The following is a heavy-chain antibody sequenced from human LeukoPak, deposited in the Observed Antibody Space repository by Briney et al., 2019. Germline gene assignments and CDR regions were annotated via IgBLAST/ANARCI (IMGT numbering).Heavy chain of an antibody. V-gene: IGHV3-21*01. CDR3: ARDSYVWGSYRPYYFDY. J-gene: IGHJ4*02. CDR1: GFTFSSYR. D-gene: IGHD3-16*02. CDR2: ISSSSSYI. Sequence: PGGSLRLSCAASGFTFSSYRMTWVRQAPGKGLEWVSSISSSSSYIYYADSVKGRFTISRDNAKNSLYLQMNSLRDEDTAVYYCARDSYVWGSYRPYYFDYWGQGTLVTVSS.